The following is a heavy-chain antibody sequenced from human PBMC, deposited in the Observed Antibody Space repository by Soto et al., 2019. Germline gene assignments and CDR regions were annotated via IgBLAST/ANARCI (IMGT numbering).Heavy chain of an antibody. D-gene: IGHD6-19*01. V-gene: IGHV6-1*01. CDR1: WDSVSSNSAA. CDR3: ARSYSSGFYDAFDI. J-gene: IGHJ3*02. Sequence: SQTLSLTCAISWDSVSSNSAACNWIRQSPSRGLEWLGRTYYRSKWYNDYAVSVKSRITINPDTSKNQFSLQLNSVTPEDTAVYYCARSYSSGFYDAFDIWGQGTMVTVSS. CDR2: TYYRSKWYN.